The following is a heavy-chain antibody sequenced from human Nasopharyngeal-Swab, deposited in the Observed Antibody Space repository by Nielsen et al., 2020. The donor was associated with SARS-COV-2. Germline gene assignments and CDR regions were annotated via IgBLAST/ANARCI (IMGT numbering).Heavy chain of an antibody. J-gene: IGHJ6*02. CDR2: ISGHNGNT. Sequence: ASVKVSCKASGYIFNYYGVSWVRQAPGQGLEWMGWISGHNGNTNYAQKLQGRVTMTTDTSTSTVYMELRSLRSDDTAVYFCARTGEGDIYGSTWSVHYAMDVWGQVTTVTVPS. V-gene: IGHV1-18*01. D-gene: IGHD5-18*01. CDR3: ARTGEGDIYGSTWSVHYAMDV. CDR1: GYIFNYYG.